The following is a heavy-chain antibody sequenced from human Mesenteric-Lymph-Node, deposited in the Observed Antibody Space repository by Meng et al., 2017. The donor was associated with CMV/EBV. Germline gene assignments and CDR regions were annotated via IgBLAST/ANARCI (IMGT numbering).Heavy chain of an antibody. CDR3: ARGLSSNGTTNLNDY. CDR1: GFTFSSYS. CDR2: ISRSSCYI. D-gene: IGHD1-7*01. V-gene: IGHV3-21*01. J-gene: IGHJ4*02. Sequence: GESLKISCAASGFTFSSYSMNWVRQAPGKGLEWVSSISRSSCYIYYADSVKGRFTISRDNAKNSLYLQMNSLRAEDTAVYYCARGLSSNGTTNLNDYWGQGTLVTVSS.